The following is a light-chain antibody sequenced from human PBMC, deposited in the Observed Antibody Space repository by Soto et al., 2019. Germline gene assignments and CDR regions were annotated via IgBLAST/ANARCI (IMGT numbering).Light chain of an antibody. CDR1: QHISTW. J-gene: IGKJ1*01. CDR3: QQYHNYPRT. V-gene: IGKV1-5*03. Sequence: DIQMTQSPSTLSASVGDRVTITCRASQHISTWLAWYQQKPRKAPKLLIYDTSSLASGVPSRFSGSASGTEFTLTFTSLQPDDFATYYCQQYHNYPRTFGRGTKVEVK. CDR2: DTS.